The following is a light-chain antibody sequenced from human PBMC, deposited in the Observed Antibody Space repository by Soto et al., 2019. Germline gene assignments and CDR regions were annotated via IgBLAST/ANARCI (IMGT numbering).Light chain of an antibody. CDR1: QSISSW. V-gene: IGKV1-5*01. CDR3: QQYNSA. CDR2: DAS. J-gene: IGKJ5*01. Sequence: DIRMTQSPSTLSASLGDRVTITCRASQSISSWLAWYQQKPGKSPKLLIYDASSLESGVLSRFSGSGSGTEFTLTISSLQPDDFATYYCQQYNSAFGQGTRLEI.